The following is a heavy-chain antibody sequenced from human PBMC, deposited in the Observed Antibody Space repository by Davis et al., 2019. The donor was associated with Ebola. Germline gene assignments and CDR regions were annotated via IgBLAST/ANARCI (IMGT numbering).Heavy chain of an antibody. Sequence: SETLSLTCTVSGGSVSSGSYYWSWIRQPPGKGLEWIGYIYYSGSTNYNPSLKSRVTISVDTSKNQFSLKLSSVTAAATAVYYCARGAPHHYYDSSGYYSQVGELDYWGQGTLVTVSS. CDR2: IYYSGST. CDR3: ARGAPHHYYDSSGYYSQVGELDY. CDR1: GGSVSSGSYY. V-gene: IGHV4-61*01. J-gene: IGHJ4*02. D-gene: IGHD3-22*01.